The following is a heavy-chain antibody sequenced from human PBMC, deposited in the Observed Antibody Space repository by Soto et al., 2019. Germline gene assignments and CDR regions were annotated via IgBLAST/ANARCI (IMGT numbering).Heavy chain of an antibody. CDR2: IYYSGST. Sequence: SETLSLTCAVSGGSISSGGYYWSWIRQHPGKGLEWIGYIYYSGSTYYNPSLKSRVTISVDTSKNQFSLKLSSVTAADTAVYYCARLRFLEWLLPNWFEPWGQGTLVTVSS. V-gene: IGHV4-31*11. CDR3: ARLRFLEWLLPNWFEP. J-gene: IGHJ5*02. CDR1: GGSISSGGYY. D-gene: IGHD3-3*01.